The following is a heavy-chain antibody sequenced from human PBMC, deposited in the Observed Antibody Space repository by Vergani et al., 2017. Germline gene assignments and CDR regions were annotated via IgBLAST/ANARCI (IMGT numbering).Heavy chain of an antibody. CDR2: IKSKTDGGTT. Sequence: EVQLVESGGGLVKPGGSLRLSCAASGFTFSNAWMSWVRQAPGKGLEWVGRIKSKTDGGTTDYAAPVKGRFTISRDDSKNTLYLQMNSLKTEDTAVYYCTTDLASYGDYANYYYYYMDVWGKGTTVTVSS. CDR1: GFTFSNAW. D-gene: IGHD4-17*01. CDR3: TTDLASYGDYANYYYYYMDV. V-gene: IGHV3-15*01. J-gene: IGHJ6*03.